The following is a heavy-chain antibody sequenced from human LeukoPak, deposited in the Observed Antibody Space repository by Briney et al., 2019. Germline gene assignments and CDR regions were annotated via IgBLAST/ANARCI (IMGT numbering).Heavy chain of an antibody. CDR2: ISGSGGST. J-gene: IGHJ5*02. V-gene: IGHV3-23*01. D-gene: IGHD3-22*01. CDR3: AKWYYSDSSGSHNWFDP. CDR1: GFTFSSYA. Sequence: GGSLRLSCAASGFTFSSYAMSWVRQAPGKGLEWVSAISGSGGSTYYADSVKGRSTISRDNSKNTLYLQMNSLRAEDTAVYYCAKWYYSDSSGSHNWFDPWGQGTLVTVSS.